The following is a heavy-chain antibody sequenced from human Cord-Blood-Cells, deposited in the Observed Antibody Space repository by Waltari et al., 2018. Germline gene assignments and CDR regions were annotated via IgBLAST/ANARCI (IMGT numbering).Heavy chain of an antibody. V-gene: IGHV1-46*01. CDR1: GYTFTSYY. Sequence: QVQLVQSGAEVKKPGASVKVSCKASGYTFTSYYMHWVRQAPGQGLEWMGIIKPSGGSTSYAQKFQGRVTMTRDTSTSTVYMELSSLRSEDTAVYYCARGSIAARLRLYYFDYWGQGTLVTVSS. D-gene: IGHD6-6*01. CDR3: ARGSIAARLRLYYFDY. CDR2: IKPSGGST. J-gene: IGHJ4*02.